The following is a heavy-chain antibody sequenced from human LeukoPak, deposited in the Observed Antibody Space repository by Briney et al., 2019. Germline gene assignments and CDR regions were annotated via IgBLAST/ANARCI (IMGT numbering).Heavy chain of an antibody. CDR2: ISYDGSNK. V-gene: IGHV3-30*18. CDR1: GFTFSSYG. D-gene: IGHD2-2*01. J-gene: IGHJ4*02. CDR3: AKHGHTRYCSSTSCSLDY. Sequence: GGSLRLSCAASGFTFSSYGMHWVRQAPGKGLEWVAVISYDGSNKYYADSVRGRFTIPRDNSKNTLYLQMNSLGAEDTAVYYCAKHGHTRYCSSTSCSLDYWGQGTLVTVSS.